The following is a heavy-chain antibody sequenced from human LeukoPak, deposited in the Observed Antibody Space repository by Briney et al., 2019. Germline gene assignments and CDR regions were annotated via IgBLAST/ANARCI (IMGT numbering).Heavy chain of an antibody. CDR3: ARSPGYSYGSHFDY. D-gene: IGHD5-18*01. CDR1: GASITNYY. J-gene: IGHJ4*02. CDR2: IYYSGST. Sequence: PSETLSLTCTISGASITNYYWSWIRQPPGKGLEWLGYIYYSGSTNYNPSLKSRVTISFDTSKNHFSLQLRSVTVADTAVYYCARSPGYSYGSHFDYWGQGTLVTVSS. V-gene: IGHV4-59*01.